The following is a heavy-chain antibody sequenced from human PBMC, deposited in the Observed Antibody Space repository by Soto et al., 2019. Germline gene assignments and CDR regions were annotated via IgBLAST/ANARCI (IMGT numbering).Heavy chain of an antibody. CDR2: FDPEDAET. V-gene: IGHV1-24*01. CDR1: GYTLTELS. Sequence: QVQLVQSGAEVKKPGASVKVSCKVSGYTLTELSMHWVRQAPGKGLEWMGGFDPEDAETIYAQKFQGRVTMTEDTSTDTGYMDRSSLRCEDTALYDCATAPWGYFYLCGRGSLFTVS. D-gene: IGHD1-26*01. J-gene: IGHJ2*01. CDR3: ATAPWGYFYL.